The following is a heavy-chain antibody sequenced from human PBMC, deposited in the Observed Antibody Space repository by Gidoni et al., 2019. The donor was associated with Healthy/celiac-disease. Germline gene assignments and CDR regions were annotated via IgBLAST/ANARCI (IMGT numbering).Heavy chain of an antibody. J-gene: IGHJ4*01. V-gene: IGHV4-34*01. CDR1: GGSFSGYY. CDR2: INHSGST. CDR3: ARVGESGSYQFDY. Sequence: QVQLQQWGAGLLKPSETLSLTCAVYGGSFSGYYWSWIRQPPGKGLEWIGEINHSGSTNYNPSLKSRVTISVDTSKNQFSLKLSSVTAADTAVYYCARVGESGSYQFDYWGQGTLVTVSS. D-gene: IGHD1-26*01.